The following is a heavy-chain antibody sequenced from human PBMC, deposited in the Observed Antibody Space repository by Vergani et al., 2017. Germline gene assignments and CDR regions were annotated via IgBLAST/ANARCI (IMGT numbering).Heavy chain of an antibody. D-gene: IGHD3-16*02. Sequence: EVDLVESGGGLAQPGGSLRLSCEASGITFWKFGMHWVRQGPGKGLEWVSGISWNSGAVDYADSVRGRFTISRENAENSLYLQMNSLRAGDTAVYYCAREISDSISLSWSLDLWGRGTLVTVSS. V-gene: IGHV3-9*01. J-gene: IGHJ2*01. CDR1: GITFWKFG. CDR3: AREISDSISLSWSLDL. CDR2: ISWNSGAV.